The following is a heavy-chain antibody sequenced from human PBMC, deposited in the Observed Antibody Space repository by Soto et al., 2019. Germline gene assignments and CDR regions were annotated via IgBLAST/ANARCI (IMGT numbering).Heavy chain of an antibody. CDR3: ARETGYSSGSSTGGYYSYYGMDV. Sequence: KPGGSLRLSCAASGFTFSSYSMNWVRQAPGKGLEWVSSISSSSSYIYYADSVKGRFTISRDNAKNSLYLQMNSLRAEDTAVYYCARETGYSSGSSTGGYYSYYGMDVWGQGPTATASS. V-gene: IGHV3-21*01. CDR2: ISSSSSYI. D-gene: IGHD6-19*01. CDR1: GFTFSSYS. J-gene: IGHJ6*02.